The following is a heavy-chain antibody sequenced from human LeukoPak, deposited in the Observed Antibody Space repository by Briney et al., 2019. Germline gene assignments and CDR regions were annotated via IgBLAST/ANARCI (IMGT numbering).Heavy chain of an antibody. CDR3: ARVHWLLSYYYYYYMDV. V-gene: IGHV4-39*07. CDR2: IYYSGST. D-gene: IGHD3-9*01. J-gene: IGHJ6*03. Sequence: SETLSLTCTVSGGSISSSSYYWGWIRQPPGKGLEWTGSIYYSGSTYYNPSLKSRVTISVDTSKNQFSLKLSSVTAADTAVYYCARVHWLLSYYYYYYMDVWGKGTTVTVSS. CDR1: GGSISSSSYY.